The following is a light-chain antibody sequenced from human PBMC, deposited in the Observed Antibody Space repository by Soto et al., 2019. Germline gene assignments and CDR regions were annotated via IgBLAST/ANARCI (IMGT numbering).Light chain of an antibody. CDR1: QSVRNN. V-gene: IGKV1-39*01. CDR3: QKSYGTVVK. J-gene: IGKJ1*01. CDR2: VAS. Sequence: DIQITHSPSSLSASVGDRVTITCRASQSVRNNVNWYQQKPGRAPKLLIYVASNLQSGVPSRFSGTGSGTEFTLTISSLQPEDFATYYCQKSYGTVVKFGQGTKVDIK.